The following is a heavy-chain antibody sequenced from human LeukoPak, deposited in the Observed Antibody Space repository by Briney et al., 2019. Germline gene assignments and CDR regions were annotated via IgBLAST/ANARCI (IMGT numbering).Heavy chain of an antibody. CDR2: IYSGDKT. V-gene: IGHV3-66*01. CDR3: ARDRKYLYYGMEV. CDR1: GFSVSDIY. D-gene: IGHD3-10*01. J-gene: IGHJ6*02. Sequence: PGGSLRLSCVASGFSVSDIYMNWVRQAPGKGLEWLSVIYSGDKTSYADSVKDRFTISRDISKNMVYLQMNNLRAEDTAVYYCARDRKYLYYGMEVWGQGTTVTVSS.